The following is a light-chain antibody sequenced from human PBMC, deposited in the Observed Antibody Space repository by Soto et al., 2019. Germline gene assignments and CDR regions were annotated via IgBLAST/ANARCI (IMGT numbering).Light chain of an antibody. V-gene: IGKV1-5*01. CDR2: DAS. Sequence: IQMTQSPSTLSASEGDRLTITCRASQSISSWLAWYQQKPGKAPKLLIFDASSLESGVPSRFSGSGSGTEFTLTISSLQPDDFATYYCQQYNSYSKTFGQRTK. CDR3: QQYNSYSKT. CDR1: QSISSW. J-gene: IGKJ1*01.